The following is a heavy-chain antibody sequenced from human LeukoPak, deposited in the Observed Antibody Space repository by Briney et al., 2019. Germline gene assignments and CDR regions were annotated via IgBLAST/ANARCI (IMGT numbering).Heavy chain of an antibody. CDR2: MNPNSGNT. D-gene: IGHD5-18*01. CDR1: GYTFTSYD. V-gene: IGHV1-8*01. CDR3: ARASRGYSYGYIFGSNRNYYYYMDV. J-gene: IGHJ6*03. Sequence: GASVKVSCKASGYTFTSYDINWVRQATGQGLEWMGWMNPNSGNTGYAQKFQGRVTMTRNTSISTAYMELSSLRSEDTAVYYCARASRGYSYGYIFGSNRNYYYYMDVWGKGTTVTVSS.